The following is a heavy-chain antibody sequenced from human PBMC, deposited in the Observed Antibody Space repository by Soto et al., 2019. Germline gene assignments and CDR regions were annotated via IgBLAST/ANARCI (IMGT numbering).Heavy chain of an antibody. CDR3: ARDSFYDGSGSYAYNYYGMDV. Sequence: QVQLVQYGAEVKKPGSSVKVSCKASGYTFTSYGISCVRQAPGQGLAWMGWISAYNGNTNYAQTLQGRVTMTTDTSTSTAYMELRSLRSDDTAVYYCARDSFYDGSGSYAYNYYGMDVWGQGTTVTVSS. CDR2: ISAYNGNT. V-gene: IGHV1-18*01. CDR1: GYTFTSYG. D-gene: IGHD3-10*01. J-gene: IGHJ6*02.